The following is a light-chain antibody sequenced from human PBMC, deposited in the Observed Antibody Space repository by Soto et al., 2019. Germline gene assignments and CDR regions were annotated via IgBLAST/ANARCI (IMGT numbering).Light chain of an antibody. CDR3: MQALQTPYT. Sequence: DIVMPQSPLSLPVSPGEPASISCRSSQSLLHSNGNNFFDWYLQKPGQSPQLLIYLGSNRASGVPDRFSGTESGTDFTLKISRVEAEDVGVYYCMQALQTPYTFGQGAKREIK. CDR1: QSLLHSNGNNF. V-gene: IGKV2-28*01. J-gene: IGKJ2*01. CDR2: LGS.